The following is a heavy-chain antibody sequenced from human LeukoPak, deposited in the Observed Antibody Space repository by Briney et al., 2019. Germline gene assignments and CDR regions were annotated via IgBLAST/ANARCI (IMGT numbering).Heavy chain of an antibody. CDR1: GFTFSSYW. CDR3: ARARVRGVSFFAY. CDR2: IKQDGSEK. Sequence: GGSLRLSCAASGFTFSSYWMSWVRQAPGKGLEWVANIKQDGSEKYYVDSVKGRFTISRDNAKNSLYLQMNSLRAEDTAVYYCARARVRGVSFFAYWGQGTLVTVSS. J-gene: IGHJ4*02. V-gene: IGHV3-7*01. D-gene: IGHD2-21*01.